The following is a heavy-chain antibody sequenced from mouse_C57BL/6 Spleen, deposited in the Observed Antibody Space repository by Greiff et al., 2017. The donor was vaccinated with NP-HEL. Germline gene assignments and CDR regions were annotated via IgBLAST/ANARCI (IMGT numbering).Heavy chain of an antibody. D-gene: IGHD1-1*01. CDR1: GFTFSSYA. CDR2: ISDGGSYT. J-gene: IGHJ4*01. Sequence: EVQLMESGGGLVKPGGSLKLSCAASGFTFSSYAMSWVRQTPEKRLEWVATISDGGSYTYYPDNVKGRFTISRDNAKNNLYLQMSHLKSEDTAMYYCARVGNYTRSSYDYYAMDYWGQGTSVTVSS. V-gene: IGHV5-4*01. CDR3: ARVGNYTRSSYDYYAMDY.